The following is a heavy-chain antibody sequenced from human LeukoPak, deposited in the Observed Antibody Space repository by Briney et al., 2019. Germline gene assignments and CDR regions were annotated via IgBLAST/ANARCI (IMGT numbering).Heavy chain of an antibody. CDR1: GGSFSGYY. CDR2: INHSGST. V-gene: IGHV4-34*01. CDR3: ARGRVTRRFDY. J-gene: IGHJ4*02. Sequence: PSETLSLTCAVYGGSFSGYYWSWIRQPPGKGLEWIGEINHSGSTNYNPSLKSRVTISVDTSKNQFSLRLSSVTAADTAVYYCARGRVTRRFDYWGQGTLVTVSS.